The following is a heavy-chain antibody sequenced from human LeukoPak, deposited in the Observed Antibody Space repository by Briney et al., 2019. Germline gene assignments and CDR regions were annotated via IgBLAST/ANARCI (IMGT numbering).Heavy chain of an antibody. D-gene: IGHD1-14*01. CDR2: ITGSGGRT. CDR3: ASRPRADIGPLDY. J-gene: IGHJ4*02. V-gene: IGHV3-23*01. CDR1: GFTFSDHA. Sequence: GVSLRLSCAASGFTFSDHAMSWVRQAPGKGLEWVSSITGSGGRTYYVDSVKGRFTISRDNSKNTLYLEMNSLRADETAVYFCASRPRADIGPLDYWGQGTLVTVSS.